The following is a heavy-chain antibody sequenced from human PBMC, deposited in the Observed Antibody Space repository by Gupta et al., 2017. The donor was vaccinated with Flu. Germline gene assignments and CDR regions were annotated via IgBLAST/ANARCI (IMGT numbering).Heavy chain of an antibody. CDR3: AGRRVVMVTATGIEYYQH. J-gene: IGHJ1*01. CDR2: ISNSGSST. V-gene: IGHV3-11*01. D-gene: IGHD2-21*02. Sequence: MTWIRQAPGKGLEWVSYISNSGSSTSYADSVKGRFTVSRDNAKNSLYLQMNSLSAEDTAVYYCAGRRVVMVTATGIEYYQHWGQGSQVIVSS.